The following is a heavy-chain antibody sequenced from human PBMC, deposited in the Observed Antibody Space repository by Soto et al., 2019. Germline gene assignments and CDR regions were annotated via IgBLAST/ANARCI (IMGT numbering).Heavy chain of an antibody. CDR1: GFDFFCTYG. V-gene: IGHV3-49*04. CDR3: TREALGATSFFDF. CDR2: IRGRPYGATT. Sequence: GGSLRLSCKVSGFDFFCTYGFTWVRQAPGKGLEWIAFIRGRPYGATTEYAASVRGRFTVSRDDSLKQVNLQMNSLKTGDTAVYFCTREALGATSFFDFWGQGAQVTVSS. J-gene: IGHJ4*02. D-gene: IGHD1-26*01.